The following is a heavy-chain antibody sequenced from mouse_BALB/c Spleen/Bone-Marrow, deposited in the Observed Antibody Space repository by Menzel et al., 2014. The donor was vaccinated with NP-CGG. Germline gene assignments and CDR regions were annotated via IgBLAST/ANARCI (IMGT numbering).Heavy chain of an antibody. V-gene: IGHV7-3*02. J-gene: IGHJ1*01. CDR2: IRNKANGYTT. Sequence: DVMLVESGGGLVQPGGSLRLSCATSGFTFTDYYMSWVRQTPGKALEWLGFIRNKANGYTTDYSVSVKGLFTISRDKSQSILYLQMNTLRAEDSATYYCARDENYDIYWYFDVWGAGTTVTVSS. CDR3: ARDENYDIYWYFDV. D-gene: IGHD1-1*01. CDR1: GFTFTDYY.